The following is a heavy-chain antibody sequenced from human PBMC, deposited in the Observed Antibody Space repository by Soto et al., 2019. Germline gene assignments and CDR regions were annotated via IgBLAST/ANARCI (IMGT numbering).Heavy chain of an antibody. CDR2: INHSGST. CDR3: ARGLGIQLWPTQYYYYGMDV. D-gene: IGHD5-18*01. CDR1: GGSFSGYY. V-gene: IGHV4-34*01. Sequence: GPGEASETLSLTCAVYGGSFSGYYWSWIRQPPGKGLEWIGEINHSGSTNYNPSLKSRVTISVDTSKNQFSLKLSSVTAADTAVYYCARGLGIQLWPTQYYYYGMDVWGQGTTVTVSS. J-gene: IGHJ6*02.